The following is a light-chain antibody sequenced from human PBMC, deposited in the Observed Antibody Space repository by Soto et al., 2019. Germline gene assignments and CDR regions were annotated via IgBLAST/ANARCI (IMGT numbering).Light chain of an antibody. V-gene: IGKV3-20*01. CDR2: GAS. Sequence: EIVLTQSPGTLSLSPGEGATLSCRASQSIDSGYLAWYQQKPGQAPRLLMYGASSRPTGISDRFSGSGSGTDFTLTISRLEPEDFAVYYWQQYGTPPFTFGQGTKLEIK. CDR3: QQYGTPPFT. CDR1: QSIDSGY. J-gene: IGKJ2*01.